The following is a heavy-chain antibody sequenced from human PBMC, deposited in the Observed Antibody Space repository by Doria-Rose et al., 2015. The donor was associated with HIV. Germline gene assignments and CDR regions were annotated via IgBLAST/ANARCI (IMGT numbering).Heavy chain of an antibody. Sequence: ESGPVLVKPTETLTLTCTVSGVSLSSPGMGVSWIRQPPGKALEWLANIVSDDEGSYTTSLKSRLTISRVTSKSQVVLTMTDMDPVDTATYYCARIKSSRWYHKYYFDFWGQGTLVIVSA. J-gene: IGHJ4*02. CDR2: IVSDDEG. D-gene: IGHD6-13*01. CDR3: ARIKSSRWYHKYYFDF. CDR1: GVSLSSPGMG. V-gene: IGHV2-26*01.